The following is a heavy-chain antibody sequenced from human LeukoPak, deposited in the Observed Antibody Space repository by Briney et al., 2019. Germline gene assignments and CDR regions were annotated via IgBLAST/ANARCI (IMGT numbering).Heavy chain of an antibody. V-gene: IGHV3-48*02. CDR1: GFTFSSYS. D-gene: IGHD3-3*01. J-gene: IGHJ4*02. CDR3: ARDPYYDFWSGYYTPFDY. Sequence: GGSLRLSCAASGFTFSSYSMNWVRQAPGKGLEWVSYISSSSSTIYYADSVKGRFTISRDDAKNSLYLQMSSLRDEDTAVYYCARDPYYDFWSGYYTPFDYWGQGTLVTVSS. CDR2: ISSSSSTI.